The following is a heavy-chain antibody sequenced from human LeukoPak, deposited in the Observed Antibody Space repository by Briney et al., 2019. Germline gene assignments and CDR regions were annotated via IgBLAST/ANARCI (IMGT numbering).Heavy chain of an antibody. CDR2: INPSGGST. Sequence: ASVKVSCKASGYTFTGYYMHWVRQAPGQGLEWMGIINPSGGSTSYAQKFQGRVTMTRDTSTSTVYMELSSLRSEDTAVYYCARAPAYGSGIVPFDYWGQGTLVTVSS. D-gene: IGHD3-10*01. CDR3: ARAPAYGSGIVPFDY. CDR1: GYTFTGYY. V-gene: IGHV1-46*01. J-gene: IGHJ4*02.